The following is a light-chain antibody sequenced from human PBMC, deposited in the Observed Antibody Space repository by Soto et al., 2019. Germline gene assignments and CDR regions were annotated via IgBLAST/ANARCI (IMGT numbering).Light chain of an antibody. V-gene: IGKV3-15*01. CDR3: QQYNDWAPET. CDR2: GAT. Sequence: EIVMTQSPATVSVSPWERVTLSCRASQSVTSNLAWYQQKPGQAPRLIVYGATTRATGIPARFSGSGSGTEFTLTISSLQSEDFAVYYCQQYNDWAPETFGQGTKV. J-gene: IGKJ1*01. CDR1: QSVTSN.